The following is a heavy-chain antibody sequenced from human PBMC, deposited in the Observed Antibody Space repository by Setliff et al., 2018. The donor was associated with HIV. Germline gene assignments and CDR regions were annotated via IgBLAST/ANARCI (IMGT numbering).Heavy chain of an antibody. CDR1: GYTFTGHY. CDR2: INGNSGGT. CDR3: ARASRWLFRTGTYYFDY. D-gene: IGHD3-22*01. Sequence: ASVKVSCKASGYTFTGHYMHWVRQAPGQGLEWMGRINGNSGGTKYAEKFQGWVTMTRDTSISTAYMELSRLRSDDTAVYYCARASRWLFRTGTYYFDYWGQGTLVTVSS. J-gene: IGHJ4*02. V-gene: IGHV1-2*04.